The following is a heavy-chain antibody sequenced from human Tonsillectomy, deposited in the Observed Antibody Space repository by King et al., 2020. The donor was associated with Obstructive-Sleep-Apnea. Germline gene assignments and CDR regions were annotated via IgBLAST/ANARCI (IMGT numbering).Heavy chain of an antibody. D-gene: IGHD6-13*01. J-gene: IGHJ6*02. CDR3: ARDFGIVTGGDKYQYYGVDV. CDR1: GFTFSTFP. CDR2: VSYDGNKE. V-gene: IGHV3-30-3*01. Sequence: VPLVESGGGVVQPGRSLRLSCAASGFTFSTFPMHWVRQAPGKGLEWVAAVSYDGNKEYYTDSVKGRFTISRDNSKNTLYLQMNTLRAEDTAVYYCARDFGIVTGGDKYQYYGVDVWGQGTTVTVSS.